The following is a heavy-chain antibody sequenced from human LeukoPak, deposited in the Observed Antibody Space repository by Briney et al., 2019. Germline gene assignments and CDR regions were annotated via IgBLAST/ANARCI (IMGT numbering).Heavy chain of an antibody. Sequence: PSETLSLTCTVSSGSINSYFWGWVRQPAGRGLEWIGRIYTTGNTHYNPSLKSRLTISIDTSKRQFSLNLRSVTAADTAIYYCARHGYTASHYFLDYWSQGTLVTVSS. CDR3: ARHGYTASHYFLDY. D-gene: IGHD3-16*01. V-gene: IGHV4-4*07. CDR2: IYTTGNT. CDR1: SGSINSYF. J-gene: IGHJ4*02.